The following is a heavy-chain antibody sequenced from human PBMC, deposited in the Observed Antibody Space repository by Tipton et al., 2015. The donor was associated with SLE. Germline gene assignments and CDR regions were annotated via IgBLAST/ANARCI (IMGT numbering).Heavy chain of an antibody. CDR2: INWNGGST. CDR1: GFTFDVYG. D-gene: IGHD1-14*01. CDR3: ANAGFYYGMDV. Sequence: SLRLSCAASGFTFDVYGMSWVRQAPGKGLEWVSGINWNGGSTGYADSVKGRFTISRDNAKNSLYLQMNSLRAEDTALYYRANAGFYYGMDVWGQGTTVTVSS. J-gene: IGHJ6*02. V-gene: IGHV3-20*04.